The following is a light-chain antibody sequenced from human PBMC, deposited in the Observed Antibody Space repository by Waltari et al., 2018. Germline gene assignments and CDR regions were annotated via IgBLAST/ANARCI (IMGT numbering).Light chain of an antibody. CDR1: QSVVYTSNDKNY. CDR3: QQYYTQPYT. Sequence: DIVMTQFPDSLAVSLGERATINCKSSQSVVYTSNDKNYLAWYQQKPGQPPKVLVYWASVRESGVPDRFIGSGSETDFTLTITSLQAEDVALYFCQQYYTQPYTFGQGTKLEIK. J-gene: IGKJ2*01. V-gene: IGKV4-1*01. CDR2: WAS.